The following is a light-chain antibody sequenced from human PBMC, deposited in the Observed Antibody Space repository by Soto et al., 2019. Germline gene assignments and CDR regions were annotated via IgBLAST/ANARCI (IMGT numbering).Light chain of an antibody. J-gene: IGLJ3*02. Sequence: QSALTQPRSVSGSPGQSVTISCTGTSSDVGGYNYVSWYQQHPGKAPKLMIYDVTERPSGVPDRFSGSKSGNTASLTLSGLQAEDEADYYCCSYAGSYTWVFGGGTKVTVL. CDR2: DVT. CDR3: CSYAGSYTWV. CDR1: SSDVGGYNY. V-gene: IGLV2-11*01.